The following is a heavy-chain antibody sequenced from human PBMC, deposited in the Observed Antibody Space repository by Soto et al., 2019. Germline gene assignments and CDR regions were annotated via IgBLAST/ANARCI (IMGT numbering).Heavy chain of an antibody. CDR2: INAGNGNT. D-gene: IGHD6-13*01. Sequence: QVQLVQSGAEVKKPGASVKVSCKASGYTFTSYAMHWVRQAPGQRLEWMGWINAGNGNTKYSQKFQGRVTITRDTSASTAYMELSSLRSEDTAVYYCARGEIAAAGTTYFPHWGQGTLVTVSS. CDR1: GYTFTSYA. J-gene: IGHJ1*01. CDR3: ARGEIAAAGTTYFPH. V-gene: IGHV1-3*01.